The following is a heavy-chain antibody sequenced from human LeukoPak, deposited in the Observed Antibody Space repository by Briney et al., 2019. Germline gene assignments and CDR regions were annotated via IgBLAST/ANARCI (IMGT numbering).Heavy chain of an antibody. CDR3: ARAEKCTNGVCGLTGIDY. Sequence: ASVKVSCKASAYTFTGYYLHWVRQAPGQGLEWMGRINPNSGGTNYAQRFQGRATMTRDTSISTAYMELSGLRSDDTAVYYCARAEKCTNGVCGLTGIDYWGQGTLVTVSS. CDR1: AYTFTGYY. J-gene: IGHJ4*02. CDR2: INPNSGGT. V-gene: IGHV1-2*06. D-gene: IGHD2-8*01.